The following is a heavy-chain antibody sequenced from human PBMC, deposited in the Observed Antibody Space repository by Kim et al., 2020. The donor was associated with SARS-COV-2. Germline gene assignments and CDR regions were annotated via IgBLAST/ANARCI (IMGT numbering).Heavy chain of an antibody. Sequence: ASVKVSCKASGYTFTSYAMNWVRQAPGQGLEWMGWINTNPGNPTYAQGFTGRFVFSLDTSVRPAYLQTSSLKAEDTAVYYCARKTNSSENDYWGQGTLVT. CDR2: INTNPGNP. CDR1: GYTFTSYA. J-gene: IGHJ4*02. CDR3: ARKTNSSENDY. V-gene: IGHV7-4-1*02. D-gene: IGHD6-19*01.